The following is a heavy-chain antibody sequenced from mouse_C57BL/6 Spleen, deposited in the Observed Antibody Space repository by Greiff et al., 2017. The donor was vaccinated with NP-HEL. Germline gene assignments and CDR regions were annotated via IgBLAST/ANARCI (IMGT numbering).Heavy chain of an antibody. Sequence: EVKLQESGPGMVKPSQSLSLTCTVTGYSITSGYDWHWIRHFPGNKLEWMGYISYSGSTNYNPSLKSRISITHDTSKNHFFLKLNSVTTEDTATYYCARGVNWDGAMDYWGQGTSVTVSS. CDR3: ARGVNWDGAMDY. V-gene: IGHV3-1*01. J-gene: IGHJ4*01. CDR2: ISYSGST. CDR1: GYSITSGYD. D-gene: IGHD4-1*01.